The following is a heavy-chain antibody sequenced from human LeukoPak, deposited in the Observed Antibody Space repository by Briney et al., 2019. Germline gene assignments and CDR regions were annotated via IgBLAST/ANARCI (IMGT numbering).Heavy chain of an antibody. D-gene: IGHD3-22*01. J-gene: IGHJ1*01. CDR2: ISSSSSYI. CDR1: AFTFSSYS. Sequence: GGSLRLSCAASAFTFSSYSMNCVRQAPGEGLEWVSSISSSSSYIYYADSVKGRFTISRDNAKNSLYLQMNSLRAEDTAVYYCARDYYDSSGGDFQHWGQGTLVTVSS. V-gene: IGHV3-21*01. CDR3: ARDYYDSSGGDFQH.